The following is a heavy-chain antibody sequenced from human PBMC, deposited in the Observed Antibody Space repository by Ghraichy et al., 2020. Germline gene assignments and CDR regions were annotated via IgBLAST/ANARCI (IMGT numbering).Heavy chain of an antibody. V-gene: IGHV4-59*08. Sequence: SQTLSLTCTVPGGASSAYYCSWIRQTPGKGLEWIGYISTLGSTIYNPSLRSRVTMSLDAPNNRFSLELRSVTAADTALYYCARHMYRHGNRYTANYLDSWGRGTLVTVSA. D-gene: IGHD5-24*01. J-gene: IGHJ4*02. CDR3: ARHMYRHGNRYTANYLDS. CDR2: ISTLGST. CDR1: GGASSAYY.